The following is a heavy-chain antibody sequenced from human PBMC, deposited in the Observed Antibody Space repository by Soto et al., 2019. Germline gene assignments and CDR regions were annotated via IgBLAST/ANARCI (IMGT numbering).Heavy chain of an antibody. CDR2: FDPEDGET. CDR3: ATSGYSSGWPPSYYFDY. V-gene: IGHV1-24*01. J-gene: IGHJ4*02. CDR1: GYTLTELS. Sequence: GASVKVSCKVSGYTLTELSMHWVRQAPGKGLEWMGGFDPEDGETIYAQKFQGRVTMTEDTSTDTAYMELSSLRSEDTAVYYCATSGYSSGWPPSYYFDYWGQGTLVTVSS. D-gene: IGHD6-19*01.